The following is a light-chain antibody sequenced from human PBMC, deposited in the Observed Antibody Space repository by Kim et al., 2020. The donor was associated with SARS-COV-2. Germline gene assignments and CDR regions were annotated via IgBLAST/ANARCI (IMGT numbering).Light chain of an antibody. CDR2: YDS. J-gene: IGLJ2*01. CDR1: NIVAKK. V-gene: IGLV3-21*04. CDR3: HLWDSGSSHVV. Sequence: APANPTTITCGGSNIVAKKVHWYQKKSGQAPVVVIMYDSGRPPGSIARLSGCISGNTAATLISSVEDGDEENYHCHLWDSGSSHVVFGGGTQLTVL.